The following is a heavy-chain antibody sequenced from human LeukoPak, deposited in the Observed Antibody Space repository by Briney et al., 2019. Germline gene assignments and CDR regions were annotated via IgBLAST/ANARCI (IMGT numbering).Heavy chain of an antibody. CDR3: AARGEYLVNDAFDI. CDR1: GFTVSSNY. D-gene: IGHD3-16*01. CDR2: ISGSGGST. J-gene: IGHJ3*02. V-gene: IGHV3-23*01. Sequence: GGSLRLSCVASGFTVSSNYMTWVRQAPGKGLEWVSVISGSGGSTYYADSVKGRFTISRDNSKNTLYLQMNSLRAEDTAVYYCAARGEYLVNDAFDIWGQGTMVTVSS.